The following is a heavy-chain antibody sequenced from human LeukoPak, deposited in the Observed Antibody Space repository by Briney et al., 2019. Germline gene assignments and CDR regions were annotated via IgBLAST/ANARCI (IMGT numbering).Heavy chain of an antibody. D-gene: IGHD4-17*01. CDR3: ARPRHNYGDPFDY. Sequence: GRSLRLSCAASGFTFSSYAMHWVRQAPGKGLEWVAVISYDGSNKYYADSVKGRFTISRDNSKSTLYLQMNSLRAEDTAVYYCARPRHNYGDPFDYWGQGTLVTVSS. CDR1: GFTFSSYA. V-gene: IGHV3-30*04. J-gene: IGHJ4*02. CDR2: ISYDGSNK.